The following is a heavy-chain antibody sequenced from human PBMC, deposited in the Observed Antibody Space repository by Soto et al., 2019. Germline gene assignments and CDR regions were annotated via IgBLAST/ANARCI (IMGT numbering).Heavy chain of an antibody. CDR2: IIPIFGTA. CDR3: ARVQRHYYFYGMDV. J-gene: IGHJ6*02. V-gene: IGHV1-69*12. CDR1: GGTFSSYA. Sequence: QVQLVQSGAEVKKPGSSVKVSCKASGGTFSSYAISWVRQAPGQGLEWMGGIIPIFGTANYAQKFQGRATITADESTSTAYMELSRLRCEDTAVYSCARVQRHYYFYGMDVWGQWTTVTVSS.